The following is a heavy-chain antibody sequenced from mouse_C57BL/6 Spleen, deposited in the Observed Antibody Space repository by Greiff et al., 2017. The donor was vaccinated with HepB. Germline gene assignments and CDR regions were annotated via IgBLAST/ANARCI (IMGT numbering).Heavy chain of an antibody. J-gene: IGHJ2*01. Sequence: QVQLKQPGAELVRPGSSVKLSCKASGYTFTSYWMDWVKQRPGQGLEWIGNIYPSDSETHYNQKFKDKATLTVDKSSSTAYMQLSSLTSQDSAVYYCARITTVADVDYWGQGTTLTVSS. D-gene: IGHD1-1*01. CDR3: ARITTVADVDY. CDR1: GYTFTSYW. CDR2: IYPSDSET. V-gene: IGHV1-61*01.